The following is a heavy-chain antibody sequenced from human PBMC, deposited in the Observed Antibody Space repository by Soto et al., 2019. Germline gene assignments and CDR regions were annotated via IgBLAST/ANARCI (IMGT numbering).Heavy chain of an antibody. CDR3: AGDSGYCSSTSCYNMGWFDL. CDR1: GYTFTSYG. D-gene: IGHD2-2*03. V-gene: IGHV1-18*01. CDR2: ISAYNGNT. Sequence: SVKVSCTASGYTFTSYGISWVRQAPGHGLEWRGWISAYNGNTNDAQKLQGRVTVTTDTSTSTAYLELRRLRSDDAAEYYWAGDSGYCSSTSCYNMGWFDLWGQGTLVTVSS. J-gene: IGHJ5*02.